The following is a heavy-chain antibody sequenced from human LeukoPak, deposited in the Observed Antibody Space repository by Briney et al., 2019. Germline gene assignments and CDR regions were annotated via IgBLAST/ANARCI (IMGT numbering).Heavy chain of an antibody. J-gene: IGHJ5*02. CDR2: ISTDGSST. V-gene: IGHV3-74*01. D-gene: IGHD3-10*01. Sequence: GGSLTLSCAASGFTFSIYWVHWVRQAPGKGPVWVSVISTDGSSTRYADSVKGRFTIYRDNVKNTLYLQMNSLRVEDTAVYYCTGPSFDASGMGFDPWGQGALVTVSS. CDR1: GFTFSIYW. CDR3: TGPSFDASGMGFDP.